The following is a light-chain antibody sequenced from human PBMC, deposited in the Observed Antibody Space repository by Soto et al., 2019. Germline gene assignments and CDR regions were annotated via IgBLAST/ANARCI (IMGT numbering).Light chain of an antibody. J-gene: IGKJ5*01. V-gene: IGKV3-15*01. CDR3: QQYNNWPSPIT. CDR2: GAS. Sequence: EIVMTQSPATLSVSPGERATLSCRAIQSVSSKLAWYQQKPGQAPRLLIYGASTRATGIPARLSGSGSGTEFTLTISSLQSEDFAVYYCQQYNNWPSPITFGQGTRLEIK. CDR1: QSVSSK.